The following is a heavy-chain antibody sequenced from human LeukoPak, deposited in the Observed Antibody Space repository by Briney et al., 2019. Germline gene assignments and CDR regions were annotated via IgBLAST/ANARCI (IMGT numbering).Heavy chain of an antibody. J-gene: IGHJ4*02. Sequence: GGTLRLSCAASGFTFSSYGISWVRQAPGQGLEWMGWISAYNGNTNYAQKLQGRVTMTTDTSTSTAYMELSSLRSEDTAVYYCAREGVSVYFDYWGQGTLVTVSS. CDR3: AREGVSVYFDY. CDR1: GFTFSSYG. D-gene: IGHD3-16*01. V-gene: IGHV1-18*01. CDR2: ISAYNGNT.